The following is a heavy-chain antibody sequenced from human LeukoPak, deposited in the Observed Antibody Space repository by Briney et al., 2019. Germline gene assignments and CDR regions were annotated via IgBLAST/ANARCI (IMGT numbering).Heavy chain of an antibody. CDR3: ARDFGGYSSSSYLNWFDP. V-gene: IGHV3-7*01. Sequence: GGSLRLSCAASGFTFSSYWMSWVRQAPGKGLEWVANIKQDGSEKYYVDSVKGRFTISRDNAKNSLYLQMNSLRAEDTAVYYCARDFGGYSSSSYLNWFDPWGQGTLVTVSS. CDR2: IKQDGSEK. J-gene: IGHJ5*02. CDR1: GFTFSSYW. D-gene: IGHD6-13*01.